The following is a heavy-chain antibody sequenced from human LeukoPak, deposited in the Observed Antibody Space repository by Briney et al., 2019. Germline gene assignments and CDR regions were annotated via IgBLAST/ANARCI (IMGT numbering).Heavy chain of an antibody. CDR1: GFTFSNAW. CDR2: IKSKTDGGTT. J-gene: IGHJ4*02. Sequence: GGSLRLSCAASGFTFSNAWMSWVRQAPGKGLEWVSRIKSKTDGGTTDYAAPVKGRFTISRDDSKNTLYLQMNSLKTEDTAVYYCTTDLEVGYCSGGSCYPVYDYWGQGTLVTVSS. D-gene: IGHD2-15*01. CDR3: TTDLEVGYCSGGSCYPVYDY. V-gene: IGHV3-15*01.